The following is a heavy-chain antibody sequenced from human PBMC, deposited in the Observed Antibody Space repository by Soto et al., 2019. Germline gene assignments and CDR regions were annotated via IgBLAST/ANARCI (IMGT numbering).Heavy chain of an antibody. CDR2: ISADNGNT. CDR3: AREPNYFDY. CDR1: GYTFTSYG. V-gene: IGHV1-18*01. Sequence: QVQLVQSGAEVKKPGASVKVSCKASGYTFTSYGISWVRQAPGQGLELRGGISADNGNTKYAQKLQGRVTMTTDTSTRTADMEMSSVRADDSSVYDCAREPNYFDYWGQGTLVTVSS. J-gene: IGHJ4*02.